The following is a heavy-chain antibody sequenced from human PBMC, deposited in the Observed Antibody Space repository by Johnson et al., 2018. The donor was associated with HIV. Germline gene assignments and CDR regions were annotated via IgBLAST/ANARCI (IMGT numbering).Heavy chain of an antibody. CDR3: ARDGVYSSPHDAFDI. CDR2: IKEDGSED. Sequence: EVQLVESGGGLVQPWGSLRLSCAASGFIFSNYWMSWVRQAPGRGLEWLANIKEDGSEDYYVDSLKGRFTISRDNARNSLYLQMDSLRPGDSAVYYCARDGVYSSPHDAFDIWGQGTMVTVSS. J-gene: IGHJ3*02. D-gene: IGHD6-13*01. V-gene: IGHV3-7*05. CDR1: GFIFSNYW.